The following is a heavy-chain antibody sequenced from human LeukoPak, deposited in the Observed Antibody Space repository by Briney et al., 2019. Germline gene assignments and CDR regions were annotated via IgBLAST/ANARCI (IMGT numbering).Heavy chain of an antibody. CDR3: ARVVVVVPAADC. D-gene: IGHD2-2*01. J-gene: IGHJ4*02. CDR1: GYTFTTYG. CDR2: ISAYNGNT. Sequence: ASVKVSCKASGYTFTTYGISWVRQAPGQGLEWMGWISAYNGNTNYAQKFQGRVTMTTDTSTSTAYMELRSLRSDDTAVYYCARVVVVVPAADCWGQGTLVTVSS. V-gene: IGHV1-18*01.